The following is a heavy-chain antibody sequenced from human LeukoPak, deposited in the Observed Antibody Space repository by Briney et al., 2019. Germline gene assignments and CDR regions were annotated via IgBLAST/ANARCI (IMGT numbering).Heavy chain of an antibody. J-gene: IGHJ4*02. Sequence: PSETLSLTCTASGGSISSSSSYYWGWIRQPPGKGLEWIGSIYYTGGTYYNSSLKSRVTISVDTSKNQFSLKLSSVTAADTALYYCARLRGYTDGNPGYWGQGSLVTVSS. V-gene: IGHV4-39*01. CDR3: ARLRGYTDGNPGY. CDR1: GGSISSSSSYY. D-gene: IGHD5-12*01. CDR2: IYYTGGT.